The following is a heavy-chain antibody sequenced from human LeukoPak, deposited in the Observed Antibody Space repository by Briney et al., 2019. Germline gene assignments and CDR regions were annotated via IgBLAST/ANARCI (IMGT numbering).Heavy chain of an antibody. D-gene: IGHD1-26*01. CDR3: ARRSGSYFHYYYYYMDV. Sequence: GGSLRLSCAASGFTVSSNYMSWVRQAPGKGPEWVSVIYSGGSTYYADSVKGRFTISRDNSKNTLYLQMNSLRAEDTAVYYCARRSGSYFHYYYYYMDVWGKGTTVTVSS. J-gene: IGHJ6*03. V-gene: IGHV3-53*01. CDR2: IYSGGST. CDR1: GFTVSSNY.